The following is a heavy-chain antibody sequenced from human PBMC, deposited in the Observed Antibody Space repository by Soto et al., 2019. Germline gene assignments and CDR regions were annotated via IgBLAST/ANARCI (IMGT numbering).Heavy chain of an antibody. J-gene: IGHJ5*01. CDR1: RGAFGDYW. Sequence: EVQLVESGGGLAQPGGSLRLSCEASRGAFGDYWMHWVRQAPGKGLVCVSRINRDANDIIYADSVEGRFTASRDNAKNMVFLQTNSLRVEVTAVYSCARDVPNNWFDSWGQGTVVTVSS. D-gene: IGHD3-10*02. V-gene: IGHV3-74*01. CDR2: INRDANDI. CDR3: ARDVPNNWFDS.